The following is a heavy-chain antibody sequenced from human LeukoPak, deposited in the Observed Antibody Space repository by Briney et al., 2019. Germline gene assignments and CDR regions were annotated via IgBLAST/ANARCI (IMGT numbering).Heavy chain of an antibody. CDR3: ARGELPSYYFDY. D-gene: IGHD1-26*01. V-gene: IGHV3-21*01. J-gene: IGHJ4*02. CDR1: GFTFSSYS. CDR2: ISSSSSYI. Sequence: PGGSLRLSCAASGFTFSSYSMNWVRQAPGKGLEWVSSISSSSSYIYYADSVKGRFTISRDNAKNSLYLQMNSPRAEDTAVYYCARGELPSYYFDYWGQGTLVTVSS.